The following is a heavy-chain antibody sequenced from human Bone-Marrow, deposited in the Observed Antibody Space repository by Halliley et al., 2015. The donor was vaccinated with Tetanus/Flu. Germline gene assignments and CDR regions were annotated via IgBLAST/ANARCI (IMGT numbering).Heavy chain of an antibody. CDR2: ISGSGAST. CDR3: AKSRVVTARVDY. D-gene: IGHD2-15*01. V-gene: IGHV3-23*01. Sequence: SLRLSCAASGFTFSSYAMSWVRQAPGKGLEWVSIISGSGASTYYADSVKGRFTISRDNSKNTLYLQMNSLRAEDTAVYHCAKSRVVTARVDYWGQGTLVTVSS. CDR1: GFTFSSYA. J-gene: IGHJ4*02.